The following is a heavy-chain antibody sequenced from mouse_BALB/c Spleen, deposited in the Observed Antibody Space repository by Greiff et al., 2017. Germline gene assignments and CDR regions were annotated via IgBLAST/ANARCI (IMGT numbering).Heavy chain of an antibody. CDR2: IWSGGST. CDR3: ARKRITTVVENYAMDY. D-gene: IGHD1-1*01. V-gene: IGHV2-2*02. CDR1: GFSLTSYG. J-gene: IGHJ4*01. Sequence: VQGVESGPGLVQPSQSLSITCTVSGFSLTSYGVHWVRQSPGKGLEWLGVIWSGGSTDYNAAFISRLSISKDNSKSQVFFKMNSLQANDTAIYYCARKRITTVVENYAMDYWGQGTSVTVSS.